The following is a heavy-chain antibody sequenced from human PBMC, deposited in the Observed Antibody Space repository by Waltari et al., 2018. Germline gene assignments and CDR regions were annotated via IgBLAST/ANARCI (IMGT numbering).Heavy chain of an antibody. D-gene: IGHD7-27*01. CDR1: GYTFTSYG. J-gene: IGHJ6*02. CDR2: IRVDNGNT. CDR3: ARPSLGQYYYYGMEV. Sequence: QVQLVQSGGEVKKPGASVKVSCPASGYTFTSYGISWVRQAPGQGLEWMGWIRVDNGNTNYAQHLQGRVTMTADTSTSTAYMELRSLRSDDTAVYYCARPSLGQYYYYGMEVWGQGTAVTVSS. V-gene: IGHV1-18*01.